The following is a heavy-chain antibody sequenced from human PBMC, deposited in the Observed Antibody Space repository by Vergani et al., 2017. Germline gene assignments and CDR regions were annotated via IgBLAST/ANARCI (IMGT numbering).Heavy chain of an antibody. D-gene: IGHD2-2*01. CDR3: ARTHCSSTSCRQNWFDP. J-gene: IGHJ5*02. Sequence: QVQLQESGPGLVKPSETLSLTCTVSGGSISSYYWSWIRQPPGKGLEWIGYIYYSGSTNYNPSLKSRVTISVDTSKNQFSLKLSSVTAADTAVYYCARTHCSSTSCRQNWFDPWGQGTLVTVSS. CDR2: IYYSGST. CDR1: GGSISSYY. V-gene: IGHV4-59*12.